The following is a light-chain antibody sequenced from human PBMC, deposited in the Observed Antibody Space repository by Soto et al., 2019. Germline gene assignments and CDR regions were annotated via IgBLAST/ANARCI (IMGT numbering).Light chain of an antibody. V-gene: IGLV6-57*04. CDR2: QDN. J-gene: IGLJ3*02. Sequence: NFMLTQPHSVSESPGKTVTISCTRSGGSIANNYVQWYQQRPGSAPTPVIFQDNERPSGVPDRFSGSIDSSSNSASLTISGLRTEDEADYYCHSYDSSAHWMFGGGTQLTVL. CDR3: HSYDSSAHWM. CDR1: GGSIANNY.